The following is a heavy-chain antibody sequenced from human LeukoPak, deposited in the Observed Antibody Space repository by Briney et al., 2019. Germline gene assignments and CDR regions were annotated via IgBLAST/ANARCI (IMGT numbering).Heavy chain of an antibody. CDR1: GYTFTSYG. D-gene: IGHD2-15*01. CDR2: ISAYNGNT. J-gene: IGHJ5*02. Sequence: ASAKVSCKASGYTFTSYGISWVRQAPGQGLEWMGWISAYNGNTNYAQKLQGRVTMTTDTSTSTAYMELRSLRSDDTAVYYCARVGIVVVVAGGWFDPWGQGTLVTVSS. V-gene: IGHV1-18*01. CDR3: ARVGIVVVVAGGWFDP.